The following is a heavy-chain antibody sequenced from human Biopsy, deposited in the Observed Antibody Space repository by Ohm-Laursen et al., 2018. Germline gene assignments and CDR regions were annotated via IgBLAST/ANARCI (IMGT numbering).Heavy chain of an antibody. Sequence: SVKVSCKASGYPFITYDISWVRQAPGQGLEWMGWISAYNGHTKFARKFQDRVTMTTDTSTTTAYMDLRSLRSDDTAVYYCARDPHGEGRDYGSYFDYWGQGTLVTVSS. CDR2: ISAYNGHT. J-gene: IGHJ4*02. CDR1: GYPFITYD. CDR3: ARDPHGEGRDYGSYFDY. D-gene: IGHD4-17*01. V-gene: IGHV1-18*01.